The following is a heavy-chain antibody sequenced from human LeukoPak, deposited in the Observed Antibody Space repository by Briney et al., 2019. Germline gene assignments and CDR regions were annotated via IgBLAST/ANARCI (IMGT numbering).Heavy chain of an antibody. CDR2: IGASGAET. J-gene: IGHJ4*02. D-gene: IGHD3-22*01. CDR3: ATRPRDTSGYYLGAFDG. V-gene: IGHV3-23*01. Sequence: PGGSLRLSCEASGFIFSTYAMAWVRQAPGKGLDWVSVIGASGAETYYSDSAKGRFTVPRDNSKDTLFLHMSSLRAEDTAVYFCATRPRDTSGYYLGAFDGWGQGTLVTVSS. CDR1: GFIFSTYA.